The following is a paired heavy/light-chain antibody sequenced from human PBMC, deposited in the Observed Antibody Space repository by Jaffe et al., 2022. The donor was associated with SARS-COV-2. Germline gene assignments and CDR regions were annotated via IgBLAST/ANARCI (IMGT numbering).Light chain of an antibody. CDR2: WAS. CDR3: QQFYTSPYT. J-gene: IGKJ2*01. CDR1: ETILYNNKDY. V-gene: IGKV4-1*01. Sequence: DIVMTQSPDSLAVPLGERATINCKSSETILYNNKDYVGWFQQKPGQPPKLLIYWASIRESGVPDRFIGSGSGTDFTLTISSLQAEDVAVYFCQQFYTSPYTFGQGTKLEIK.
Heavy chain of an antibody. CDR2: INHSGGT. CDR1: GWSFRGYS. Sequence: QVQLQQWGAGVLKPSETLSLTCDLYGWSFRGYSWSWIRQSPGKGLEWMGEINHSGGTNYNPSLKRRVSISLDTSKNQFSLKMISVTAADNGLYFCARGGSSGYYGRWFDPWGQGTLVTVSS. J-gene: IGHJ5*02. CDR3: ARGGSSGYYGRWFDP. V-gene: IGHV4-34*02. D-gene: IGHD6-19*01.